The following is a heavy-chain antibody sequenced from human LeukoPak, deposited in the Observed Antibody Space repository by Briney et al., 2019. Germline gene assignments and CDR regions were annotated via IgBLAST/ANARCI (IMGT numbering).Heavy chain of an antibody. D-gene: IGHD1-26*01. J-gene: IGHJ6*03. CDR3: ARGWGSYPPHYYYMDV. Sequence: VASVKVSCKASGYTFTSYDINWVRQATGQGLEWMGWMNPNSGNTGYAQKFQGRVTMTRNTSISTAYMELSSLRSEDTAVYYCARGWGSYPPHYYYMDVWGKGTTVTISS. CDR1: GYTFTSYD. CDR2: MNPNSGNT. V-gene: IGHV1-8*01.